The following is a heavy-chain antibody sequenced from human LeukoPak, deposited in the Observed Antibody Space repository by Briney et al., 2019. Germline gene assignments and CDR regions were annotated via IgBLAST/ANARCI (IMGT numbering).Heavy chain of an antibody. Sequence: PSETLSLTCAVYGGSFSGYYWSWIRQPPGKGLEWIGEINHSGSTNYNPSLKSRVTISVDTSKKQFSLKLTSVTAADTAVYYCARSGAAEGPTHNWFDPWSQGTLVTVSS. D-gene: IGHD6-13*01. V-gene: IGHV4-34*01. CDR1: GGSFSGYY. J-gene: IGHJ5*02. CDR3: ARSGAAEGPTHNWFDP. CDR2: INHSGST.